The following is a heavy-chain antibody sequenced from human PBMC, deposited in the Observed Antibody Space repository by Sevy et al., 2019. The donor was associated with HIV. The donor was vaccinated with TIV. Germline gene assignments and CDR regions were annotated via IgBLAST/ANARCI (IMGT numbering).Heavy chain of an antibody. Sequence: GGSLRLSCAASGFTFSSYSMNWVRQAPGKGLEWVSYISRSSSTIYYVDSVKGRFTISRDNAKNSLYLQMNSLRAEDTAVYYCARSWEQQLHDAFDIWGQGTMVTVSS. CDR2: ISRSSSTI. D-gene: IGHD6-13*01. V-gene: IGHV3-48*01. CDR3: ARSWEQQLHDAFDI. J-gene: IGHJ3*02. CDR1: GFTFSSYS.